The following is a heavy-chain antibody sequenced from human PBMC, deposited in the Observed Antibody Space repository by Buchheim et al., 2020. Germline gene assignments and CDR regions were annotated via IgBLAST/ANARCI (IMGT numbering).Heavy chain of an antibody. CDR3: ARDRPDEREPLEYYYYYGMDV. CDR2: INSDGSST. Sequence: EVQLVESGGGLVQPGGSLRLSCAASGFTFSSYWMHWVRQAPGKGLVWVSRINSDGSSTSYADSVKGRFTISRDNAKNTLYLQMNSLRAEDTAVYYCARDRPDEREPLEYYYYYGMDVWGQGTT. V-gene: IGHV3-74*01. D-gene: IGHD1-26*01. CDR1: GFTFSSYW. J-gene: IGHJ6*02.